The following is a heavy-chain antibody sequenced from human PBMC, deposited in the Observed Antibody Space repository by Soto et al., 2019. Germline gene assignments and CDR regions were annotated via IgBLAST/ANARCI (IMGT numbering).Heavy chain of an antibody. V-gene: IGHV3-21*06. CDR3: ARESEDLTSNFDY. CDR2: ISSTTNYI. J-gene: IGHJ4*02. CDR1: GFTFTRYS. Sequence: GGSLRLSCAASGFTFTRYSMDWVRQAPGKGLEWVSSISSTTNYIYYGDSMKGRFTISRDNAKNSLYLEMNSLRAEDTAVYYCARESEDLTSNFDYWGQGTLVTVSS.